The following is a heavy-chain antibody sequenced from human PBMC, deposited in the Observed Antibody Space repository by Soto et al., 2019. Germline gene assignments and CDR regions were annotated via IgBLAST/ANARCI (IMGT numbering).Heavy chain of an antibody. CDR3: ARTYYYDSSGYSGGGGFDY. J-gene: IGHJ4*02. CDR2: IIPIFGTA. CDR1: GGTFSSYA. D-gene: IGHD3-22*01. V-gene: IGHV1-69*06. Sequence: SVKVSCKASGGTFSSYAISWVRQAPGQGLEWMGGIIPIFGTANYAQKFQGRVTITADKSTSTAYMELSSLRSEDTAVYYCARTYYYDSSGYSGGGGFDYWGQGTLVTVSS.